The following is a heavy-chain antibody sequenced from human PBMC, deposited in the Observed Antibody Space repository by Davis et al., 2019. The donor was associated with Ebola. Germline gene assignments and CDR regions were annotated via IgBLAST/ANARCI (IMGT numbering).Heavy chain of an antibody. CDR2: IKQDGSEK. CDR1: GFIVSSNY. V-gene: IGHV3-7*01. Sequence: PGGSLRLSCAASGFIVSSNYMSWVRQAPGKGLEWVAIIKQDGSEKYYVDSVKGRFTISRDNAKNSLYLQMNSLRAEDTAVYYCARDPAERAAVFTNWFDPWGQGTLVTVSS. CDR3: ARDPAERAAVFTNWFDP. J-gene: IGHJ5*02. D-gene: IGHD6-13*01.